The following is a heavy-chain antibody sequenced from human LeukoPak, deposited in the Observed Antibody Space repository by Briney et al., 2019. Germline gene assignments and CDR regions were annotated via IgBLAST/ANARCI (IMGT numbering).Heavy chain of an antibody. CDR3: AKARDYDILTGYYLYFQH. J-gene: IGHJ1*01. Sequence: GGSLRLSCAASGFTFSSDAMSWVRQAPGKGLEWISAISGSGGSTYYADSVKGRFTISRDNSKNTLYLQMNSLRAEDTAVYYCAKARDYDILTGYYLYFQHWGQGTLVTVSS. CDR1: GFTFSSDA. D-gene: IGHD3-9*01. CDR2: ISGSGGST. V-gene: IGHV3-23*01.